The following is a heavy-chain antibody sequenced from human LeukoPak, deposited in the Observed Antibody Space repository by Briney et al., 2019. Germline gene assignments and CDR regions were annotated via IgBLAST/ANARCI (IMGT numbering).Heavy chain of an antibody. CDR3: XXXXXXXXXXXXXXXXXXDP. Sequence: XXXSXIRQPPXKXXEWIGYIYYSGSTNYNPSLKSRVTISVDTAKNQFSLKLSSVNAADTAVYYCXXXXXXXXXXXXXXXXXXDPWGQXTXVTVSS. J-gene: IGHJ5*02. V-gene: IGHV4-59*01. CDR2: IYYSGST. CDR1: XX.